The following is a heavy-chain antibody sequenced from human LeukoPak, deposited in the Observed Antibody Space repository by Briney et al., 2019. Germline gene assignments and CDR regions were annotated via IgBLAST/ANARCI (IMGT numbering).Heavy chain of an antibody. J-gene: IGHJ4*02. CDR2: IYYSGST. CDR1: GGSISSYY. D-gene: IGHD2-2*01. V-gene: IGHV4-59*08. Sequence: SETLSLTCTVSGGSISSYYWSWIRQPPGKGLEWIGYIYYSGSTNYNPSLKSRVTISVDTSKNQFSLKLSSVTAADTAVYYCARHRGYCSSTSCYTLYYFDYWGRGTLVTVSS. CDR3: ARHRGYCSSTSCYTLYYFDY.